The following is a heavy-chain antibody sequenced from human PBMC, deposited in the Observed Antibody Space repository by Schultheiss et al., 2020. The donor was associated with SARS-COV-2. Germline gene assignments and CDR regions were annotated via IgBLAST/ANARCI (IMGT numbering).Heavy chain of an antibody. D-gene: IGHD3-3*01. CDR1: GYTFTSYD. CDR3: ARGVFWSGYSDY. J-gene: IGHJ4*02. Sequence: GESLKISCKASGYTFTSYDINWVRQATGQGLEWMGWMNPNSGNTGYAQKFQGRVTMTRNTSISTAYMELSSLRSEDTAVYYCARGVFWSGYSDYWGQGTLVTVSS. CDR2: MNPNSGNT. V-gene: IGHV1-8*01.